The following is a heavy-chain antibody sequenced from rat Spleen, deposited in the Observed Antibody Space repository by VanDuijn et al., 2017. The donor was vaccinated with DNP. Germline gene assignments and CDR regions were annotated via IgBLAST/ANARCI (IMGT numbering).Heavy chain of an antibody. CDR1: GFTFSDYN. CDR2: ISYNGGTP. D-gene: IGHD1-12*03. CDR3: ARGGDGYDY. V-gene: IGHV5-7*01. Sequence: EVQLVESGGGLVQPGRSLKLSCAASGFTFSDYNMAWVRQAPKKGLEWVATISYNGGTPYYRDSVKGRFTISRDNAQNTQYLQMDSLRSEDTATYYCARGGDGYDYWGQGVMVTVSS. J-gene: IGHJ2*01.